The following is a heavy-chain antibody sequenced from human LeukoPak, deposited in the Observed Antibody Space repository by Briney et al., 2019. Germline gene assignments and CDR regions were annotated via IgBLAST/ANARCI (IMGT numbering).Heavy chain of an antibody. CDR1: GDSVSRSDSY. CDR3: ARRRYYDGSGYLE. CDR2: IYYSGRT. D-gene: IGHD3-22*01. V-gene: IGHV4-39*01. Sequence: SETLSLTCSVSGDSVSRSDSYWDWIRQPPGKGLEWIGTIYYSGRTYYSPSLKSRVTMSVNPSNNQFSLNLRSVTAADTAVYYCARRRYYDGSGYLEWGQGTLLSVSS. J-gene: IGHJ1*01.